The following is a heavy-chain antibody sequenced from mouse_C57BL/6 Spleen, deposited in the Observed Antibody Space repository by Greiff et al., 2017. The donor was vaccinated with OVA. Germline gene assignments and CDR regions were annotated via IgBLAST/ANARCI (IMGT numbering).Heavy chain of an antibody. CDR2: IDPSDSET. J-gene: IGHJ2*01. V-gene: IGHV1-52*01. Sequence: QVQLQQPGAELVRPGSSVKLSCKASGYTFTSYWMHWVKQRPIQGLEWIGNIDPSDSETHYNQKFKDKATLTVDKSSSTAYMQLSSLTSEDSAVYYCARGAGPTRDFDYWGQGTTLTVSS. CDR3: ARGAGPTRDFDY. CDR1: GYTFTSYW.